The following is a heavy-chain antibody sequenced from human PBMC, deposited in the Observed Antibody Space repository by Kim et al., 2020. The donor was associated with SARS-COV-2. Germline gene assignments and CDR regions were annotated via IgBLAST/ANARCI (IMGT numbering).Heavy chain of an antibody. CDR1: GFTFSSYG. CDR3: ARDWIIGAVAGTGYFDL. CDR2: IWYDGSNK. V-gene: IGHV3-33*01. J-gene: IGHJ2*01. D-gene: IGHD6-19*01. Sequence: GGSLRLSCAASGFTFSSYGMHWVRQAPGKGLEWVAVIWYDGSNKYYADSVKGRFTISRDNSKNTLYLQMNSLRAEDTAVYYCARDWIIGAVAGTGYFDLWGRGTLVTVSS.